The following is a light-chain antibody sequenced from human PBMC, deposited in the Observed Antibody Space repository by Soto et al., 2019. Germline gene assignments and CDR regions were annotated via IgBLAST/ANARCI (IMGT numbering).Light chain of an antibody. CDR3: SSYTDRKNLV. Sequence: QSGLTQSPSASGSPGQSVTISCTGTSSDIGGYNSVPWYQEHPGKAPKVMIYDVTKRPSGVPDRFSGSKSGNTASLTVSALQAEDEADYYCSSYTDRKNLVFGTGTKVTVL. CDR2: DVT. CDR1: SSDIGGYNS. V-gene: IGLV2-8*01. J-gene: IGLJ1*01.